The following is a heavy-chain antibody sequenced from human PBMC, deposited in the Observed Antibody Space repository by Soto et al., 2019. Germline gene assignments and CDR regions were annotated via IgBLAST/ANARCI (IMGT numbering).Heavy chain of an antibody. V-gene: IGHV1-24*01. CDR1: EYTLTELS. Sequence: ASVKVSWKFSEYTLTELSIHWVRQAPGKGLEWIGGRDPKRGETIYTQRFQDRVTLTDDVSADTAYMELSSLRSDDTAVYYCAAGDYSVVWGVYWGQGTLVTVSS. J-gene: IGHJ4*02. D-gene: IGHD3-16*01. CDR3: AAGDYSVVWGVY. CDR2: RDPKRGET.